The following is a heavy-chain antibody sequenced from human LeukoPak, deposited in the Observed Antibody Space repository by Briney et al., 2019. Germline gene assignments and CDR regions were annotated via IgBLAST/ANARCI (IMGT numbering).Heavy chain of an antibody. J-gene: IGHJ4*02. CDR1: GFTFSSYG. CDR3: AKTGYCSSTSCSIYYFDY. D-gene: IGHD2-2*03. V-gene: IGHV3-30*02. Sequence: GGSLRLSCAASGFTFSSYGMHWVRQAPGKGLEWVAFIRYDGSNKDYADSVKGRFTISRDNSKNTLYLQMNSLRAEDTAVYYCAKTGYCSSTSCSIYYFDYWGQGTLVTVSS. CDR2: IRYDGSNK.